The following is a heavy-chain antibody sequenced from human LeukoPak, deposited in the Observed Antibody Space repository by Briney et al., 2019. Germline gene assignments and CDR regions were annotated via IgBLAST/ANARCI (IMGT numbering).Heavy chain of an antibody. J-gene: IGHJ4*02. V-gene: IGHV3-30*02. CDR1: GFTFSSYG. CDR2: IRYDGSNK. Sequence: GGSLRLSCAASGFTFSSYGMHWFRQAPGKGLEWVAFIRYDGSNKYYADSVKGRFTISRDNSKNTLYLQMNSLRAEDTAVYYCAKARNYGDYDLDYWGQGTLVTVSS. CDR3: AKARNYGDYDLDY. D-gene: IGHD4-17*01.